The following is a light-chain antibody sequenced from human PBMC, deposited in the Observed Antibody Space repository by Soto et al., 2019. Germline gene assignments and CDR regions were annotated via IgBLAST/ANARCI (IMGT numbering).Light chain of an antibody. J-gene: IGLJ3*02. V-gene: IGLV2-11*01. Sequence: QSALTQPRSVSGSPGQSVTISCTGTSGDVGGYNFVSWYQQHPGKAPTLMIFDVSQRPSGVPDRFSGSKSGNTASLTISGLQADDEADYYWCSYGGSYTWVFGGGTKVTVL. CDR3: CSYGGSYTWV. CDR2: DVS. CDR1: SGDVGGYNF.